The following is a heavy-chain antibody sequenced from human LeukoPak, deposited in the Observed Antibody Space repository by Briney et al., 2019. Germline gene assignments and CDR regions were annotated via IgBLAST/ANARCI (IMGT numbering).Heavy chain of an antibody. CDR2: FDPEDGKT. CDR1: GLTLSPLH. CDR3: VYDFWSGYSQAFDI. J-gene: IGHJ3*02. Sequence: ASVQVSCKVSGLTLSPLHMHWVRQAPGKGLEWVGGFDPEDGKTVHAQNFQDRVTLTEDTTIQTAYMELRSLKSEDTAMYYCVYDFWSGYSQAFDIWGQGTLVTVSS. D-gene: IGHD3-3*01. V-gene: IGHV1-24*01.